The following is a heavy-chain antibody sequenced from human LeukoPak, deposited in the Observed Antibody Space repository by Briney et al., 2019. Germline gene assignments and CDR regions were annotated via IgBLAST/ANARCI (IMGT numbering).Heavy chain of an antibody. CDR3: ARDLTTVTANWFDP. J-gene: IGHJ5*02. CDR1: GGTFSSYA. CDR2: IIPIFGTA. D-gene: IGHD4-17*01. V-gene: IGHV1-69*05. Sequence: ASVKVSCKASGGTFSSYAISWVRQAPGQGLEWMGGIIPIFGTANYAQKFQGRVTITTDESTSTAYMELRSLRSEDTAVYYCARDLTTVTANWFDPWGQGTLVTVSS.